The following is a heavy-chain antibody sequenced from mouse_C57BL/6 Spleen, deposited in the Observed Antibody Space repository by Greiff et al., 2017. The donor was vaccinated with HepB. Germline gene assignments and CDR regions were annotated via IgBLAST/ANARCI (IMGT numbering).Heavy chain of an antibody. CDR1: GYTFTSYG. CDR2: IYPRSGNT. V-gene: IGHV1-81*01. J-gene: IGHJ2*01. CDR3: ARERDYYGSSYYFDY. D-gene: IGHD1-1*01. Sequence: VKLVESGAELARPGASVKLSCKASGYTFTSYGISWVKQRTGQGLEWIGEIYPRSGNTYYNEKFKGKATLTADKSSSTAYMELRSLTSEDSAVYFCARERDYYGSSYYFDYWGQGTTLTVSS.